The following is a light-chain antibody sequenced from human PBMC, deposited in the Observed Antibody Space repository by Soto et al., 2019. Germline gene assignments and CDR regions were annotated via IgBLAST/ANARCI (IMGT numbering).Light chain of an antibody. CDR2: KAS. CDR1: QTISSW. V-gene: IGKV1-5*03. Sequence: DIQMTQSPSTLSGSVGDRVTITCRASQTISSWLAWYQQKPGKAPKLLIYKASTLKSGVPSRFSGSGSGTDFTLSISSLQPEDFATYYCQQVDHYPSTFGGGTKVDIK. J-gene: IGKJ4*01. CDR3: QQVDHYPST.